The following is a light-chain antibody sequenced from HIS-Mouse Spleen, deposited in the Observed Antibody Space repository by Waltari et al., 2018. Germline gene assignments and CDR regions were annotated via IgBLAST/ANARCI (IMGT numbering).Light chain of an antibody. J-gene: IGLJ2*01. CDR3: CSYAGSYTFEVV. CDR2: DVS. Sequence: QSALTQPRPVSGSPGQSVTISCTGTSSDVGGYNYVSCYQQHPGNAPKLMIYDVSKRPSGVPDRFSGSKSGNTASLTISGLQAEDEADYYCCSYAGSYTFEVVFGGGTKLTVL. V-gene: IGLV2-11*01. CDR1: SSDVGGYNY.